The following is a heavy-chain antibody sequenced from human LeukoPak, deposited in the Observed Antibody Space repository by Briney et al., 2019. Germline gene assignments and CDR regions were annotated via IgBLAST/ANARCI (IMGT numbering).Heavy chain of an antibody. CDR1: GFTFSDYW. CDR2: IDQAGSAK. Sequence: GGSLRLSWGASGFTFSDYWVSWVRQAPRKGLEWVANIDQAGSAKHYVDSAKGRFTISRDNARNTIYLQMNSLRAEDTAVYYCAIAAGWEQAYWGQGTLVTVSS. V-gene: IGHV3-7*01. CDR3: AIAAGWEQAY. J-gene: IGHJ4*02. D-gene: IGHD1-26*01.